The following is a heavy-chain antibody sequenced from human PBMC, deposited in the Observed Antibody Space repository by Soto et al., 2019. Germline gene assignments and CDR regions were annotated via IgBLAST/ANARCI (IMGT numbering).Heavy chain of an antibody. Sequence: SETLSLTCTVSGGSISSYYWSWIRQPPGKGLEWIGYIYYSGSTNYNPSLKSRVTISVDTSKNQFSLKLSSVTAADTAVYYCARLGEWGYYFDYWGQGTLVTVSS. CDR2: IYYSGST. CDR3: ARLGEWGYYFDY. D-gene: IGHD3-10*01. CDR1: GGSISSYY. J-gene: IGHJ4*02. V-gene: IGHV4-59*01.